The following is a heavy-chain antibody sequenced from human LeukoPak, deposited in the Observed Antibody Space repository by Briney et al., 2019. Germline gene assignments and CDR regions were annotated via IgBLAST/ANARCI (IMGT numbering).Heavy chain of an antibody. CDR3: ASGGGEYQLLPDAFDI. D-gene: IGHD2-2*01. CDR2: KKQDGSEK. CDR1: GFTFSSYW. V-gene: IGHV3-7*01. Sequence: GGAPRLSFAAPGFTFSSYWMSLGRQAPGEGVGGVANKKQDGSEKYYVDSVKGRFTISRDDAKNSLYLQMNSLRAEDTAVYYCASGGGEYQLLPDAFDIWGQGTMVTVSS. J-gene: IGHJ3*02.